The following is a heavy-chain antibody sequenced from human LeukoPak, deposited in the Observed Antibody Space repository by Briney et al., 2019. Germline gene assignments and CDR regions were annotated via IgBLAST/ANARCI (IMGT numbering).Heavy chain of an antibody. Sequence: GGSLRLSCAASGFTFKNYAMHWVRQAPGKGLERVSSISWNSGNVDYSDSVKGRFTLSRDNAKNSLFLQMNSLRDEDTAFYYCAKSGTYSSSSGYIDSWGHGTPVTVSS. D-gene: IGHD6-6*01. CDR2: ISWNSGNV. CDR3: AKSGTYSSSSGYIDS. V-gene: IGHV3-9*01. J-gene: IGHJ4*01. CDR1: GFTFKNYA.